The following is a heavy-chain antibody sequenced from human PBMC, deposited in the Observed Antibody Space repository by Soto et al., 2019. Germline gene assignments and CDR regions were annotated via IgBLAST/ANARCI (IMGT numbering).Heavy chain of an antibody. CDR2: IIPILGIP. Sequence: QVQLVQSGAEVKKPGSSVKVSCKASGGTFSSYTISWVRQAPGQGLEWMGRIIPILGIPNYAQKFQGIVTITADKSTSTAYMELSSLRSEDTAVYYCARFRGSYGMDVWGQGTTVTVSS. D-gene: IGHD3-10*01. J-gene: IGHJ6*02. CDR3: ARFRGSYGMDV. V-gene: IGHV1-69*02. CDR1: GGTFSSYT.